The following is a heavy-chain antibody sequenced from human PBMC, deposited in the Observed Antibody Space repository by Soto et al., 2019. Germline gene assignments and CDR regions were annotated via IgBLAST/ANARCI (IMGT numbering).Heavy chain of an antibody. D-gene: IGHD5-18*01. CDR3: AHKSGGYGLLNNWFDP. Sequence: QITLKESGPTLVKPTQTLTLTCTFSGFSLSTSGVGVGWIRQPPGKALEWLALIYWDDDKRYSPSLKSRLTITKDTSKNQVVLTMTNMDPVDTATYYCAHKSGGYGLLNNWFDPWGQGTLVTVSS. CDR2: IYWDDDK. V-gene: IGHV2-5*02. J-gene: IGHJ5*02. CDR1: GFSLSTSGVG.